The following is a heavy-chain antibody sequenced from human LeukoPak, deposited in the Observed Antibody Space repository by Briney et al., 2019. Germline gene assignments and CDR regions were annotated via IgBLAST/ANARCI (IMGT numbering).Heavy chain of an antibody. V-gene: IGHV3-7*03. CDR3: ATVRYSNYVSADY. CDR2: INHNGNVN. CDR1: GFTFSSYW. Sequence: PGGSLRLSCAASGFTFSSYWMNWARQAPGKGLEWVASINHNGNVNYYVDSVKGRFTISRDNAKNSLYLQMSDLRAEDTAVYFCATVRYSNYVSADYWGQGTLVTVSS. J-gene: IGHJ4*02. D-gene: IGHD4-11*01.